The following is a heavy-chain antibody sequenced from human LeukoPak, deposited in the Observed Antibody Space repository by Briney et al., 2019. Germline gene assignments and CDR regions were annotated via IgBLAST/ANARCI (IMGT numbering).Heavy chain of an antibody. Sequence: SETLSLTCAVYGGSFSGYYGSWIRQPPGKGLEWIGEINHSGSTNYNPSPKSRVTISVDTSKNQFSLKLSSVTAADTAVYFCAREDPQTTVPEGMDVWGQGTTITVSS. V-gene: IGHV4-34*01. J-gene: IGHJ6*02. CDR3: AREDPQTTVPEGMDV. CDR2: INHSGST. D-gene: IGHD4-17*01. CDR1: GGSFSGYY.